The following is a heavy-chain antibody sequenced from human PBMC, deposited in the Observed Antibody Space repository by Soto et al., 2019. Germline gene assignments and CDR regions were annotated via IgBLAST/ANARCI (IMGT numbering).Heavy chain of an antibody. CDR1: EFTFSNYG. D-gene: IGHD3-10*01. CDR3: ARDDEYSGNGMDV. CDR2: ILNDGSNR. J-gene: IGHJ6*02. Sequence: QVPLVESGGGVVQPGRSLRLSCAASEFTFSNYGMHWVRQAPGKGLEWVAVILNDGSNRYHADSVKDRFTIPRDNSKYTRYLQMTRLRAEDTAVYYCARDDEYSGNGMDVWGQGTTVTVS. V-gene: IGHV3-33*01.